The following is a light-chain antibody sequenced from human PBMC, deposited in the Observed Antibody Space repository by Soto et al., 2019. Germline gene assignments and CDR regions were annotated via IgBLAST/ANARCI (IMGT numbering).Light chain of an antibody. Sequence: EIVLTQSPATLSLSPGERATLSCRASQSVSSYLAWYQQKPGQPPRLLIYDASNRATGIPSRFSGSVSGTDFTLTISSLQPDAFPLYYGQQRSDWPSTFGGGTKVQIK. CDR1: QSVSSY. CDR3: QQRSDWPST. CDR2: DAS. J-gene: IGKJ4*01. V-gene: IGKV3-11*01.